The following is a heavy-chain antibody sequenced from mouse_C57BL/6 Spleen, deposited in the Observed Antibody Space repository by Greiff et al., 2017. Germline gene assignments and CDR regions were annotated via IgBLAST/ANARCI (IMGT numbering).Heavy chain of an antibody. D-gene: IGHD2-3*01. CDR1: GYTFTSYW. J-gene: IGHJ2*01. Sequence: QVQLQQPGAELVKPGASVKLSCKASGYTFTSYWMHWVKQRPGQGLEWIGMIHPNSGSTNYNEKFKSKATLTVDKSSSTAYMELRSLTSEDSAVYYCAREERWLPTGGFDYWGQGTTLTVSS. CDR2: IHPNSGST. CDR3: AREERWLPTGGFDY. V-gene: IGHV1-64*01.